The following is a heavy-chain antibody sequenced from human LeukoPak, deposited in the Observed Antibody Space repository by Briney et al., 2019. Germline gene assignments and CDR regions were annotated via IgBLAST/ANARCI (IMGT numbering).Heavy chain of an antibody. CDR2: IYTSGST. CDR1: GGSISSGSYY. V-gene: IGHV4-61*02. CDR3: ARESPAGRVVADYYMDV. Sequence: PSETLSLTCTVSGGSISSGSYYWSWIRQPAGKGLEWLGRIYTSGSTNYNPSLKSRVTISIDTSKNHFSLKLSSVTAADTAVYYCARESPAGRVVADYYMDVWGKGTTVTVSS. D-gene: IGHD3-22*01. J-gene: IGHJ6*03.